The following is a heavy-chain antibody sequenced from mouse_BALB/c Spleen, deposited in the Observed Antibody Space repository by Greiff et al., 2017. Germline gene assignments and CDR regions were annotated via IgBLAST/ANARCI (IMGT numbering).Heavy chain of an antibody. CDR3: ANYDYDGTSMDY. J-gene: IGHJ4*01. V-gene: IGHV3-2*02. D-gene: IGHD2-4*01. CDR2: ISYSGST. Sequence: EVQLVESGPGLVKPSQSLSLTCTVTGYSITSDYAWNWIRQFPGNKLEWMGYISYSGSTSYNPSLKSRISITRDTSKNQFFLQLNSVTTEDTATYYCANYDYDGTSMDYWGQGTSVTVSS. CDR1: GYSITSDYA.